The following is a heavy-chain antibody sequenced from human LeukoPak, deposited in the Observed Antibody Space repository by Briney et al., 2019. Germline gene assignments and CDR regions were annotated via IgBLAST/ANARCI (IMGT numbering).Heavy chain of an antibody. CDR2: ISGSGDIT. Sequence: GGSLRLSCAASGFTFSNYAMSWVRQAPGKGLEGVSAISGSGDITYYADSVKGRFTISRDDSRNTLYLQMNSLRAEDTAIYYCAKVTGGNMITFGGLDVWGQGTTVTVSS. J-gene: IGHJ6*02. V-gene: IGHV3-23*01. CDR1: GFTFSNYA. D-gene: IGHD3-16*01. CDR3: AKVTGGNMITFGGLDV.